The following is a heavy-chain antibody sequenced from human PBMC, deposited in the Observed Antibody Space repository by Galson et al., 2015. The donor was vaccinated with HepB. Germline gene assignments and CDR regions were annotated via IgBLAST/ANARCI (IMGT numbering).Heavy chain of an antibody. J-gene: IGHJ5*01. CDR1: GYIFSNYW. CDR2: IYPGDSDT. CDR3: ARHDRRDRYARYWFDP. V-gene: IGHV5-51*01. Sequence: QSGAEVKEAGESLNISCKGSGYIFSNYWIAWVRQMPGKGLEWVGVIYPGDSDTTYSPSFQGQISMSVDKSIDTAYLQWSSLKPSDTAIYYCARHDRRDRYARYWFDPWGQGTLVTVSS. D-gene: IGHD2-2*01.